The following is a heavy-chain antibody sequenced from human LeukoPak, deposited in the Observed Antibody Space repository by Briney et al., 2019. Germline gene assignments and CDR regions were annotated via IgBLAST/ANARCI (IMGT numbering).Heavy chain of an antibody. CDR2: ISSGTTT. V-gene: IGHV3-11*01. CDR1: GFTFSDYY. Sequence: GGSLRLSCAASGFTFSDYYMTWIRQAPGKGLEWVSYISSGTTTYYADSVKGRFTISRDNAGNSLYLQMSSLRAEDTAVYYCARRAASGRYFDYWGQGTPVTVSS. CDR3: ARRAASGRYFDY. J-gene: IGHJ4*02. D-gene: IGHD6-13*01.